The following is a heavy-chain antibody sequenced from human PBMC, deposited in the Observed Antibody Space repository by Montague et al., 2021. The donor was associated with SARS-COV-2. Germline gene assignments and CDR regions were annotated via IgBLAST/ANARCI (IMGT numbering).Heavy chain of an antibody. V-gene: IGHV4-34*01. CDR1: GGSLIGDH. D-gene: IGHD6-6*01. Sequence: SETLSLTCAVSGGSLIGDHWSWIRQPPGKGLEWIGEVNHSGHTTYNLSLKSRVTMSVETSKSQFSLKVRSVTAADTAVYYCARGAGGVAARLRYYFDQWGQGTLVTVSS. CDR2: VNHSGHT. CDR3: ARGAGGVAARLRYYFDQ. J-gene: IGHJ4*02.